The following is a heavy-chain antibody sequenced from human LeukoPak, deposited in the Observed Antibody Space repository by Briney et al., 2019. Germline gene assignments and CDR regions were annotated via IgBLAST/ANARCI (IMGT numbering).Heavy chain of an antibody. Sequence: ASVKVSCKASEYTFTSYDINWVRQATGQGLEWMGWMNPNSGNTGYAQKFQGRVTITADKSTSTAYMELSSLRSEDTAVYYCARIGVDGSGSYYHYYGMDVWGQGPRSPSP. J-gene: IGHJ6*02. CDR1: EYTFTSYD. CDR3: ARIGVDGSGSYYHYYGMDV. CDR2: MNPNSGNT. V-gene: IGHV1-8*01. D-gene: IGHD3-10*01.